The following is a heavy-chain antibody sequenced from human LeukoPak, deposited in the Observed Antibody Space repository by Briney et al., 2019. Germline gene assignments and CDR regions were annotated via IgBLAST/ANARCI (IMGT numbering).Heavy chain of an antibody. CDR1: GFTFSNHW. V-gene: IGHV3-7*01. CDR2: MNQDGSLK. D-gene: IGHD2-15*01. J-gene: IGHJ3*02. Sequence: GGSLRLSCAASGFTFSNHWMTWVRQAPGKGLEWVANMNQDGSLKFHVDSVKGRFTISRDNAKNSLYLQMNSLRAEDTAVYYCARMAYCSGGSCHGGAFDIWGQGTMVTVSS. CDR3: ARMAYCSGGSCHGGAFDI.